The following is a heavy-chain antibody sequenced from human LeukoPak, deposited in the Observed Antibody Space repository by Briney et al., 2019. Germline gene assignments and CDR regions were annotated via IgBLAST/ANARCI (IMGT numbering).Heavy chain of an antibody. D-gene: IGHD5-12*01. J-gene: IGHJ4*02. CDR2: ISYDGSNK. Sequence: SGGSLRLSCAASGFTFSSYAMHWVRQAPGKGLEWVAVISYDGSNKYYADSVKGRFTISRDNSKNTLYLQMNSLRAEDTAVYYCARGGATPDYWGQGTLVTVSS. CDR3: ARGGATPDY. V-gene: IGHV3-30-3*01. CDR1: GFTFSSYA.